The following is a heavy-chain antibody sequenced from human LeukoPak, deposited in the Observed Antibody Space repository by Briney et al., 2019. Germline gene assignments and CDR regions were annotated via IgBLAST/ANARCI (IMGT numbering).Heavy chain of an antibody. CDR2: IYTSGST. V-gene: IGHV4-4*07. J-gene: IGHJ4*02. Sequence: SETLSLTCTVSGGSISSYYWSWIRQPAGKGLEWIGRIYTSGSTNYNPSLKSRVTMSVDASKNKFSLMLSSVTAADTAVYYCARGFGAAAGDYWVQGTMVTVSS. CDR1: GGSISSYY. CDR3: ARGFGAAAGDY. D-gene: IGHD6-13*01.